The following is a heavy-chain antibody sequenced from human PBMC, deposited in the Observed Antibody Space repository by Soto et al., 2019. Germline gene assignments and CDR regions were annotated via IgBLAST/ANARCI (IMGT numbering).Heavy chain of an antibody. CDR1: GGSFSGYY. D-gene: IGHD7-27*01. J-gene: IGHJ4*02. CDR3: ARGWGRIFDY. V-gene: IGHV4-34*01. Sequence: QVQLQQWGAGLLKPSETLSLTCAVYGGSFSGYYWNWIRQPPGKGLEWIGEINHSGSTNYNPSLKRRVTISVDTSKNQFSLTLSSVTAAVTAVYYCARGWGRIFDYWGQGTLVTVSS. CDR2: INHSGST.